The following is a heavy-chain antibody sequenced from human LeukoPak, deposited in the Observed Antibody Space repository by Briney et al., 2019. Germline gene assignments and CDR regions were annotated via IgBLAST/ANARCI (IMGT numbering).Heavy chain of an antibody. J-gene: IGHJ4*02. CDR3: ARVGTYYDPYYFDY. CDR1: GGSISSSSYY. CDR2: IYYSGST. D-gene: IGHD3-22*01. Sequence: SETLSLTCTVSGGSISSSSYYWGWIRQPPGKGLEWIGSIYYSGSTYYNPSLKSRVTISVDTSKNQFSLKLSSVTAVDTAVYYCARVGTYYDPYYFDYWGQGTLVTVSS. V-gene: IGHV4-39*07.